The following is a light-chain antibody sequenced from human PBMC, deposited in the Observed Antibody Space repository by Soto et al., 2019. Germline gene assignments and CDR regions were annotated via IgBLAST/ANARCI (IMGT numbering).Light chain of an antibody. CDR2: DVT. V-gene: IGLV2-11*01. Sequence: QSALTQPRSVSGSPGQSVTISCTGTSSDVGGYNYVSWYQQHPGKAPTLMIYDVTERPSGVPDRFSGSKSGNMASLTISGLQAEDEADYYCCSYAGSYTYVFGTGTKLTVL. CDR1: SSDVGGYNY. CDR3: CSYAGSYTYV. J-gene: IGLJ1*01.